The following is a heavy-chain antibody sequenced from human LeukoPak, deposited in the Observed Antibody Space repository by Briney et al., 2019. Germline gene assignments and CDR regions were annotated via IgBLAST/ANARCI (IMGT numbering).Heavy chain of an antibody. D-gene: IGHD4-17*01. CDR1: GYSISSGYY. CDR2: IYHSGST. J-gene: IGHJ2*01. V-gene: IGHV4-38-2*02. Sequence: SETLSLTCTVSGYSISSGYYWGWIRQFPGKGLEWIGTIYHSGSTYYNPSLKSRVTISVDTSKNQFSLKLSSVTAADTAVYYCARDPDYGDLNWYFDLWGRGTLVTVSS. CDR3: ARDPDYGDLNWYFDL.